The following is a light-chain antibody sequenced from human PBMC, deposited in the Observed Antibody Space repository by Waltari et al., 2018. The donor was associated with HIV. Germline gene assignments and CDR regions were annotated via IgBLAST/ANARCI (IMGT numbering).Light chain of an antibody. J-gene: IGKJ1*01. V-gene: IGKV3-15*01. CDR3: QQYNSWPRT. CDR2: GSP. Sequence: DIVMTQSPATLSVSPGERVPLSCRASQSISGNLAWYHQRRGQAPRLLIYGSPTRASGIPARFSGSGSGPEFSLTISSLQSEDFAIYYCQQYNSWPRTFGQGTKLEI. CDR1: QSISGN.